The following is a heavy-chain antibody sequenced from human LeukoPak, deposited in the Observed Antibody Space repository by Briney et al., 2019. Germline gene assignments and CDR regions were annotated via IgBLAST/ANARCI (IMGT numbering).Heavy chain of an antibody. V-gene: IGHV4-39*07. D-gene: IGHD5-18*01. CDR2: IYYSGST. CDR3: ARGLSWGTAMALRYYYYMDV. J-gene: IGHJ6*03. CDR1: GGSISSSSYY. Sequence: SETLSLTCTVSGGSISSSSYYWGWIRQPPGKGLEWIGSIYYSGSTYYNPSLKSRVTISVDTSKNQFSLKLSSVTAADTAVYYCARGLSWGTAMALRYYYYMDVWGKGTTVTVSS.